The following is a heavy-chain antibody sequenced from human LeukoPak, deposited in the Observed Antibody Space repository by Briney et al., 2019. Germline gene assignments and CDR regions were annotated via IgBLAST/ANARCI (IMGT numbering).Heavy chain of an antibody. Sequence: SETLSLTCTVSGGSISSYYWSWVRQPPGKGLEWIGYIYYSGSTNYNPSLKSRVTISVDTSKNQFSLKLSSVTAADTAVYYCASHSSGWYDAFDIWGQGTMVTVSS. D-gene: IGHD6-19*01. V-gene: IGHV4-59*01. CDR3: ASHSSGWYDAFDI. CDR2: IYYSGST. J-gene: IGHJ3*02. CDR1: GGSISSYY.